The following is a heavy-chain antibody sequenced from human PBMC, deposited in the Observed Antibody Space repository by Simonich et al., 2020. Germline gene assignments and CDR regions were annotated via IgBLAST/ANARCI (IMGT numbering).Heavy chain of an antibody. CDR1: GGSISSSSYY. D-gene: IGHD6-6*01. J-gene: IGHJ4*02. Sequence: QLQLQESGPGLVKPSETLSLTCTVSGGSISSSSYYWGWHRQPPGKGLEWIGSINYRGNTDNHPSLKRRVTISVDTSKNQFSLKLSSVTAADTAVYYCARWAYSSSYFDYWGQGTLVTVSS. V-gene: IGHV4-39*01. CDR3: ARWAYSSSYFDY. CDR2: INYRGNT.